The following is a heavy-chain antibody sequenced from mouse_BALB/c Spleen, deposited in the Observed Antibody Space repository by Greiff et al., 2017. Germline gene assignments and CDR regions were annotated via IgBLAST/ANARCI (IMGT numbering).Heavy chain of an antibody. CDR2: ISDGGSYT. J-gene: IGHJ3*01. CDR1: GFTFSDYY. V-gene: IGHV5-4*02. Sequence: EVQLQESGGGLVKPGGSLKLSCAASGFTFSDYYMYWVRQTPEKRLEWVATISDGGSYTYYPDSVKGRFTISRDNAKNNLYLQMSSLKSEDTAMYYCARDNQGFAYWGQGTLVTVSA. CDR3: ARDNQGFAY.